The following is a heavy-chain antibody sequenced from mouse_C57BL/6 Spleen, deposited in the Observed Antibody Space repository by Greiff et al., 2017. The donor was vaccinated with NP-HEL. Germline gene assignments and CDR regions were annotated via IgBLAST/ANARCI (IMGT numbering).Heavy chain of an antibody. CDR3: ARSIYYGNYYAMDY. J-gene: IGHJ4*01. V-gene: IGHV1-54*01. CDR1: GYAFTNYL. Sequence: QVQLQQSGAELVRPGTSVKVSCKASGYAFTNYLIEWVMQRPGQGLEWIGVINPGSGGTNYNEKFKGKATLTADKSSSTAYMQLSSLTSEDSAVYFCARSIYYGNYYAMDYWGQGTSVTVSS. D-gene: IGHD2-1*01. CDR2: INPGSGGT.